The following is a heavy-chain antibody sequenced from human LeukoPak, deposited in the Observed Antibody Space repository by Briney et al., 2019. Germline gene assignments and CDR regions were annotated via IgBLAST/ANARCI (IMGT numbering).Heavy chain of an antibody. J-gene: IGHJ4*02. Sequence: GESLQISCKSSAYSFTSYWIGWVRQMPGKGLEWMGIIYPGDSDTRYSPSFQGQVTISADKSISTAYLQWSSLKASDTAMYYCARLGSYGSGSYYSPYWGQGTLVTVSS. CDR2: IYPGDSDT. CDR3: ARLGSYGSGSYYSPY. CDR1: AYSFTSYW. D-gene: IGHD3-10*01. V-gene: IGHV5-51*01.